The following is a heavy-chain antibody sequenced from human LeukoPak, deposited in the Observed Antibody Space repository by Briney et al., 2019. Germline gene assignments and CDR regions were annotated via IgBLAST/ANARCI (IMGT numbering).Heavy chain of an antibody. J-gene: IGHJ6*02. D-gene: IGHD2-2*01. CDR2: ILPIFGTA. CDR3: ARGYCSSTSCPFYYYYYGMDV. Sequence: SVKVSCKASGGTFSSYAISWVRQAPGQGLEWMGGILPIFGTANYAQKFQGRVTITADESTSTAYMELSSLRSEDTAVYYCARGYCSSTSCPFYYYYYGMDVWGQGTTVTVSS. CDR1: GGTFSSYA. V-gene: IGHV1-69*13.